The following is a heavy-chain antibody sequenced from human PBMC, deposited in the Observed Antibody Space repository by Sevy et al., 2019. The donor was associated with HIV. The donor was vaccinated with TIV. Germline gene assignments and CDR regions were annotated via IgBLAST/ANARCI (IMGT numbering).Heavy chain of an antibody. CDR1: GFSFSSYG. Sequence: GGSLRLSCAASGFSFSSYGMHWVRQAPGKGLEWMSYIQYDGSNKDYVDSVKGRFTISRDNSKNTLYLQMNSLRVEDTAVFYCVKEGGGEGGDHWGQGTLVTVS. D-gene: IGHD2-21*01. J-gene: IGHJ4*02. CDR2: IQYDGSNK. CDR3: VKEGGGEGGDH. V-gene: IGHV3-30*02.